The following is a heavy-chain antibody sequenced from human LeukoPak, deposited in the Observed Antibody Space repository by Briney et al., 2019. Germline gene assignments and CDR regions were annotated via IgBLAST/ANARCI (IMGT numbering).Heavy chain of an antibody. V-gene: IGHV3-23*01. Sequence: PGGSLRLSCAASGFTFSSYAMSWVRQAPGKGLEWVSGISGSGDNTYYAASVQGRFTISRDNSKNTLYLQMNSLRAEDTAVYYCASELRFLEWLPDYWGQGTLVTVSS. CDR2: ISGSGDNT. D-gene: IGHD3-3*01. CDR3: ASELRFLEWLPDY. CDR1: GFTFSSYA. J-gene: IGHJ4*02.